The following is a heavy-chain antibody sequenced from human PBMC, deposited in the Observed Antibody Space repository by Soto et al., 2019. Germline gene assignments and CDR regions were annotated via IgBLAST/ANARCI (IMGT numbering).Heavy chain of an antibody. Sequence: SVKVSCKASGGTFSSYAISWVRQAPGQGLEWMGGIIPIFGTANYAQKFQGRVTITAGESTSTAYMELSSLRSEDTAVYYCARGRGIAVGGFDFDYWSQGTLVTGSS. CDR1: GGTFSSYA. J-gene: IGHJ4*02. CDR2: IIPIFGTA. CDR3: ARGRGIAVGGFDFDY. D-gene: IGHD6-19*01. V-gene: IGHV1-69*13.